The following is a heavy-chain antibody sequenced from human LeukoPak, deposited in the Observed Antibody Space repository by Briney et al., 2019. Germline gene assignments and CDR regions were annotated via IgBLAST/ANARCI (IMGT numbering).Heavy chain of an antibody. D-gene: IGHD3-10*01. V-gene: IGHV3-74*01. J-gene: IGHJ4*02. CDR3: ARADSGTYYLFDN. Sequence: GGSLRLSCAASGFTFSSYWMHWVRQAPGKGLVWVSRINSDGSSTSYADSVKGRFTISRDNAKNSLYLQMNSLRVEDTAVYYCARADSGTYYLFDNWGQGTLVTVSS. CDR1: GFTFSSYW. CDR2: INSDGSST.